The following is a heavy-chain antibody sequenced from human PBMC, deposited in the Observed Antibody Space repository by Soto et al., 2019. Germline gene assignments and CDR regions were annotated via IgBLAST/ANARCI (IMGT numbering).Heavy chain of an antibody. CDR3: ARVGRVSNGGYLDY. J-gene: IGHJ4*02. D-gene: IGHD3-22*01. V-gene: IGHV4-31*03. CDR2: IYYTGNT. CDR1: GGSISSGDYY. Sequence: PSETLSLTCTVSGGSISSGDYYWSWFRQHPGKGLEWIGYIYYTGNTYYNPSLKSRLTISVDTSKNQFSLTLSSVTAADTAVYYCARVGRVSNGGYLDYWGQGTLVTVSS.